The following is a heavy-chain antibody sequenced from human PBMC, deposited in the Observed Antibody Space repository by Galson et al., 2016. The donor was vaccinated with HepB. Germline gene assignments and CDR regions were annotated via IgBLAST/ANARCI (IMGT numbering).Heavy chain of an antibody. CDR2: IYISGST. D-gene: IGHD3-9*01. CDR3: ARSRNYDILTGYYTYFDY. Sequence: LTCTVSGGSIRSSPYYWSWIRQPAGKGLEFIGRIYISGSTNYNPSLKTRVTISVDTSKNQFSLKLSSVTAADTAVYYCARSRNYDILTGYYTYFDYWGQGTLVTVSS. CDR1: GGSIRSSPYY. V-gene: IGHV4-61*02. J-gene: IGHJ4*02.